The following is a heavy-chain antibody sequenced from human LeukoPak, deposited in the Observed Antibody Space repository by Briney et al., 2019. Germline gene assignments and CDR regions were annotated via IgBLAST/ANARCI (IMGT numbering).Heavy chain of an antibody. V-gene: IGHV3-66*01. CDR2: LYRVGDT. CDR3: AKWSLAYIWGQGGFHY. CDR1: GFTVSSSF. J-gene: IGHJ4*02. Sequence: GGSLRLSCAASGFTVSSSFMSWVRQAPGKGLEWVAVLYRVGDTYYRDSVKGRFTISRDNSKNTLYLQMNSLRAEDTALYYCAKWSLAYIWGQGGFHYWGQGTLVTVSS. D-gene: IGHD3-16*01.